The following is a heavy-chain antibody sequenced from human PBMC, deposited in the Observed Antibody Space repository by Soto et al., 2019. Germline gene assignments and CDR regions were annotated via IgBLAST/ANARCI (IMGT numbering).Heavy chain of an antibody. J-gene: IGHJ4*02. Sequence: QVQLVQSGAAVKKPGSSVKVSCKASGGTFSSYAISWVRQAPGQGLEWMGGIITIFGTANYAQKFQGRVTITADESTSTAYMELRSLRFEDTAVYYCATLGEYCSGGSCFVDYWGQGTLVTVSS. CDR1: GGTFSSYA. CDR3: ATLGEYCSGGSCFVDY. V-gene: IGHV1-69*12. D-gene: IGHD2-15*01. CDR2: IITIFGTA.